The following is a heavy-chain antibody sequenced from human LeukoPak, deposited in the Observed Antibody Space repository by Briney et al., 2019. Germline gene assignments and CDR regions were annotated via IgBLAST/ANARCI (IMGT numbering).Heavy chain of an antibody. V-gene: IGHV1-24*01. CDR3: ARGGTDIVVVVAAIDY. CDR1: GYTLTELS. D-gene: IGHD2-15*01. J-gene: IGHJ4*02. Sequence: GASVKVSCKVSGYTLTELSMHWVRQAPGKGLEWMGGFDPEDGETIYAQKFQGRVTMTRDTSISTAYTELSSLRSEDTATYYCARGGTDIVVVVAAIDYWGQGTLVTVSS. CDR2: FDPEDGET.